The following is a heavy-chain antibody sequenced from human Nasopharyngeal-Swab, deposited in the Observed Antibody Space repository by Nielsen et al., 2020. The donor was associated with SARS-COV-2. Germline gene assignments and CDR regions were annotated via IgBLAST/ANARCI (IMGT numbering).Heavy chain of an antibody. CDR2: IYYSGST. J-gene: IGHJ4*02. CDR1: GGTISSYY. Sequence: SETLSLTCTASGGTISSYYWSWIRQPPGKGLEWIGYIYYSGSTNYTTSLKSRVTISVDTSKNQFSLKLSSVTAADTAVYYCARHHYDFWSGYYEGYFGYWGQGTLVTVSS. V-gene: IGHV4-59*08. CDR3: ARHHYDFWSGYYEGYFGY. D-gene: IGHD3-3*01.